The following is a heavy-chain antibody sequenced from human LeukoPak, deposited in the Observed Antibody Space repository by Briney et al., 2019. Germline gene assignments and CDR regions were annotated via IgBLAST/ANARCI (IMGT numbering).Heavy chain of an antibody. CDR2: INHSGST. CDR1: GGSFSGYY. V-gene: IGHV4-34*01. CDR3: YYSAYDSSGYYLPYYFDY. J-gene: IGHJ4*02. Sequence: PSETLSLTCAVYGGSFSGYYWSWIRQPPGKALGWIGEINHSGSTNYNPSLKSRVTISVDTSKNQFSLKMSSVTAADTAVYYCYYSAYDSSGYYLPYYFDYWGQGTLVTVSS. D-gene: IGHD3-22*01.